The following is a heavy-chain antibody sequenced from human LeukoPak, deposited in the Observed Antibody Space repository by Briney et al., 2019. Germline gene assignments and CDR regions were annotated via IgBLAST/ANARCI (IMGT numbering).Heavy chain of an antibody. J-gene: IGHJ4*02. CDR3: ARSGTWHELDY. V-gene: IGHV3-33*08. CDR1: GFTFSNYA. Sequence: GRSLRLSCAASGFTFSNYAMHWVRQAPGKGLEWVAVVWYDGINKNYADSVKGRFTISRDNSKNTLSLQMNSLRAEDTAVYYCARSGTWHELDYWGQGTLVTVSS. CDR2: VWYDGINK. D-gene: IGHD3-3*01.